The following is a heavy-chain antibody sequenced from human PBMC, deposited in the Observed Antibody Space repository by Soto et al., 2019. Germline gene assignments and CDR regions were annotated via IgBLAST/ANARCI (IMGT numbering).Heavy chain of an antibody. CDR3: ARDTRGVDTAMFTYYYYGMDV. D-gene: IGHD5-18*01. J-gene: IGHJ6*02. CDR1: GGSISSGGYY. V-gene: IGHV4-31*03. Sequence: SETLSLTCTVSGGSISSGGYYWSWIRQHPGKGLEWIGYIYYSGSTYYNPSLKSRVTISVDTSKNQFSLKLSSVTAADTVVYYCARDTRGVDTAMFTYYYYGMDVWGQGTTVTVSS. CDR2: IYYSGST.